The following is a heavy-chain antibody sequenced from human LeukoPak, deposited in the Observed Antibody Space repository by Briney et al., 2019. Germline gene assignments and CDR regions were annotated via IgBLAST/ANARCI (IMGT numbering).Heavy chain of an antibody. CDR2: ISESSSYT. D-gene: IGHD3-22*01. J-gene: IGHJ4*02. V-gene: IGHV3-11*05. CDR1: GFTFGDHA. Sequence: GGSLRLSCTASGFTFGDHAMSWVRQAPGKGPEWVSFISESSSYTNYADSVMGRFTISRDNAKNSLYLQMNSLRAEDTAVYFCARDRYYDSTGYYNYYLDFWGQGTLVTVSS. CDR3: ARDRYYDSTGYYNYYLDF.